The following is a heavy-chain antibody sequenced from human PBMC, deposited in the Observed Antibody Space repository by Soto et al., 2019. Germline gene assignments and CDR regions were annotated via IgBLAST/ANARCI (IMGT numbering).Heavy chain of an antibody. J-gene: IGHJ4*02. V-gene: IGHV4-39*01. CDR3: ARHVEWEIFYYFEH. CDR1: GASISSTSSY. CDR2: FFYNRNT. D-gene: IGHD1-26*01. Sequence: SETLCLTCTVSGASISSTSSYWGWARQSPGKGLEWIGSFFYNRNTYYNPSLKSRVSISVDTSKMQFSLNLTSVTAADTAVYYCARHVEWEIFYYFEHWGQGTPVTVS.